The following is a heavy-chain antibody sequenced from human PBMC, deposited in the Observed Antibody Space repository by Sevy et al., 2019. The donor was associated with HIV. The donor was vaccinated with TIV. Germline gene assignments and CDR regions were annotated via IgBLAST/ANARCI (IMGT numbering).Heavy chain of an antibody. CDR3: ARGGYYDSSGYYYRF. CDR2: IIPIFGTA. CDR1: GGTFSSYA. Sequence: ASVKVSCKASGGTFSSYAISWVRQAPGQGLEWMGGIIPIFGTANYAQKFQGRVTITADESTSTAYMGLGSLRSEDTAVYYCARGGYYDSSGYYYRFWGQGTLVTVSS. V-gene: IGHV1-69*13. J-gene: IGHJ4*02. D-gene: IGHD3-22*01.